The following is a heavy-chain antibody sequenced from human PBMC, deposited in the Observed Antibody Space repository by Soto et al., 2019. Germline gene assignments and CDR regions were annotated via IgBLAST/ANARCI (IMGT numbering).Heavy chain of an antibody. J-gene: IGHJ4*02. CDR2: INEDGNKQ. D-gene: IGHD6-25*01. V-gene: IGHV3-7*01. Sequence: VQLVESGGGLVQPGGSLRLSCVVSGFTFNTYWMTWIRQAPGKGLEWVANINEDGNKQNYVDSVRGRFTISRDNAKPSLYLQMNSLRVEDTAVYYCATRAGAPADWGQGTLVTVSS. CDR1: GFTFNTYW. CDR3: ATRAGAPAD.